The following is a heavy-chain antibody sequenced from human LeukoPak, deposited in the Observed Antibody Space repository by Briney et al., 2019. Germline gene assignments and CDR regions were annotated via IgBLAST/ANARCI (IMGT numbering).Heavy chain of an antibody. CDR1: GFTFSSYA. Sequence: QPGGSLRLSCAASGFTFSSYAMHWVRQAPGKGLEWVAFIRYDGSNKYYADSVKGRFTISRDNSKNTLYLQMNSLRAEDTAVYYCANPWNDYGDFDAFDIWGQGTMVTVSS. CDR3: ANPWNDYGDFDAFDI. V-gene: IGHV3-30*02. D-gene: IGHD4-17*01. J-gene: IGHJ3*02. CDR2: IRYDGSNK.